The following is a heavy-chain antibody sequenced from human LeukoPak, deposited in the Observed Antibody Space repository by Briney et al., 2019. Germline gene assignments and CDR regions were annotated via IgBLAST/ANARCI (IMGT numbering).Heavy chain of an antibody. CDR2: IYYSGNT. D-gene: IGHD5-18*01. J-gene: IGHJ4*02. Sequence: SETLSLTCTASGGSIRSNSYYWGWIRQPPGKGLEWIGTIYYSGNTYYNPSLKSRVTISIDTSKNQFSLNLNSVTAADTAVYYCARRATTERGHSYGLDFWGQGTLVTVSS. V-gene: IGHV4-39*01. CDR3: ARRATTERGHSYGLDF. CDR1: GGSIRSNSYY.